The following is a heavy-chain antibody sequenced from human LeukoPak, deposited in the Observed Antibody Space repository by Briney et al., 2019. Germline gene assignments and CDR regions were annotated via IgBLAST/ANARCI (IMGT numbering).Heavy chain of an antibody. J-gene: IGHJ3*02. CDR2: IYYSGST. D-gene: IGHD5-18*01. CDR1: GGSISSSSYY. V-gene: IGHV4-39*01. Sequence: SETLSLTCTASGGSISSSSYYWGWIRQPPGKGLEWIGSIYYSGSTYYNPSLKSRVTISVDTSKNQFSLKLSSVTAADTAVYYCARRYSYARINAFDIWGQETMVTVSS. CDR3: ARRYSYARINAFDI.